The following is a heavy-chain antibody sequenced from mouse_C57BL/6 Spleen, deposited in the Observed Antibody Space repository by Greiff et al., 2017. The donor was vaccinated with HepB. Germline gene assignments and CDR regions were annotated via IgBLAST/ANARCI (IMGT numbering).Heavy chain of an antibody. CDR2: IYPGDGDT. J-gene: IGHJ2*01. CDR1: GYAFSSYW. CDR3: ARELLRGERYFDY. D-gene: IGHD1-1*01. Sequence: VQLVESGAELVKPGASVKISCKASGYAFSSYWMNWVKQRPGKGLEWIGQIYPGDGDTNYNGKFKGKATLTADKSSSTAYMQLSSLTSEDSAVYFCARELLRGERYFDYWGQGTTLTVSS. V-gene: IGHV1-80*01.